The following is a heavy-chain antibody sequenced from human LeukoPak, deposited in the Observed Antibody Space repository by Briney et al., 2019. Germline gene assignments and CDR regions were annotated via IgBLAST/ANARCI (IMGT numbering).Heavy chain of an antibody. CDR2: IYGDSTT. Sequence: GGSLRLSCAASGFTVSSKYMGWVRQAPGKGLEWVSVIYGDSTTYYPDSVKGRFNISRDNSKNTVYLQVNSLRAEDTAVYYCVRIAVTGGYFDNWGQGTLVAVSS. CDR1: GFTVSSKY. J-gene: IGHJ4*02. D-gene: IGHD6-19*01. CDR3: VRIAVTGGYFDN. V-gene: IGHV3-66*01.